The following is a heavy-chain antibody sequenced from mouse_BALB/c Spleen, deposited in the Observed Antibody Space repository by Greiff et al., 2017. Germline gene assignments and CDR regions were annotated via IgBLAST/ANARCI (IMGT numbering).Heavy chain of an antibody. CDR3: ASLWLRYYAMDY. V-gene: IGHV1-80*01. CDR1: GYAFSSYW. Sequence: VKLQESGAELVRPGSSVKISCKASGYAFSSYWMNWVKQRPGQGLEWIGQIYPGDGDTNYNGKFKGKATLTADKSSSTAYMQLSSLTSEDSAVYYCASLWLRYYAMDYWGQGTSVTVSS. J-gene: IGHJ4*01. CDR2: IYPGDGDT. D-gene: IGHD2-2*01.